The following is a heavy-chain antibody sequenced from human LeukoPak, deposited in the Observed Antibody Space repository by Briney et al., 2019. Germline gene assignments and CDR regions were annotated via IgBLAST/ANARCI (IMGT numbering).Heavy chain of an antibody. CDR1: GFTFDAYA. CDR3: ARSAYLDSSGYYFDF. J-gene: IGHJ4*02. Sequence: PGGSLILSCTASGFTFDAYAMNWVRQAPGKGLEWVSGLTNTGGTKYYADSVKGRFSISRDNSKITVSLQMNSLSADDTAVYYCARSAYLDSSGYYFDFWGQGTLVTVSS. V-gene: IGHV3-23*01. CDR2: LTNTGGTK. D-gene: IGHD3-22*01.